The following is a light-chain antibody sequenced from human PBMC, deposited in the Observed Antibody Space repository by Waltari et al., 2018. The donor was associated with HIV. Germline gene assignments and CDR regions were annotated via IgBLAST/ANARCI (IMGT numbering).Light chain of an antibody. CDR3: QQSYRSPLT. CDR1: RTVTNK. Sequence: DIQMTQSPSPLSASVGASVTITCRASRTVTNKVNWYQQRPGKAPEVLIYDASTLQSGVPSRFRGGGSGTDFTLTITSLQPDDFATYFCQQSYRSPLTFGPGTKVDVK. J-gene: IGKJ3*01. V-gene: IGKV1-39*01. CDR2: DAS.